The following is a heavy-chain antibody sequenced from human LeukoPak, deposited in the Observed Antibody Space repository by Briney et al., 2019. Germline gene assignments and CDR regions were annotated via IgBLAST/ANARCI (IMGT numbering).Heavy chain of an antibody. J-gene: IGHJ4*02. Sequence: SETLSLSCTVSGGSVSSGSYYWSWIRQPPGKGLEWIGYIYYSGSTNYNPSLKSRVTMSVDTSQNQFSLKLSSVTAADTAVYYCARRGGSGRSFDYWGQGTLVTISS. CDR3: ARRGGSGRSFDY. D-gene: IGHD3-10*01. CDR1: GGSVSSGSYY. V-gene: IGHV4-61*01. CDR2: IYYSGST.